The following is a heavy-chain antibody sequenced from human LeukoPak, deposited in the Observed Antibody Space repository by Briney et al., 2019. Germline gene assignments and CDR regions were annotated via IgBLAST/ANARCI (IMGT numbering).Heavy chain of an antibody. CDR1: GFTFSSYA. V-gene: IGHV3-23*01. CDR3: AKEGVVVGGLVGVYFDY. D-gene: IGHD2-15*01. Sequence: GGSLRLSCAASGFTFSSYAMSWVRQAPGKGLEWVSAISGSGGSTYYADSVKGRFTISRDNSKNTLYLQLNSLRAEDTAVYYCAKEGVVVGGLVGVYFDYWGQGTLVTVSS. J-gene: IGHJ4*02. CDR2: ISGSGGST.